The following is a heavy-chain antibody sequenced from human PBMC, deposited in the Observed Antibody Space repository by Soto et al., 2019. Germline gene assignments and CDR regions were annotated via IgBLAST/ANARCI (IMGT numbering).Heavy chain of an antibody. CDR2: IDPSDAYV. D-gene: IGHD2-2*01. CDR1: GYIFTAYW. CDR3: TRRASSSFYHFDF. J-gene: IGHJ4*02. Sequence: GESLKISCQASGYIFTAYWMTWVRQMPGKGLEWMSTIDPSDAYVDYSPSFRGHVTFSVARSITPVYLLWNSLKASDSAMYFCTRRASSSFYHFDFWGQGAMVTVSS. V-gene: IGHV5-10-1*01.